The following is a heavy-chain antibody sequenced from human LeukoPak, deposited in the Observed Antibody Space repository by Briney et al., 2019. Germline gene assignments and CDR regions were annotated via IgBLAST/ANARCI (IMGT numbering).Heavy chain of an antibody. V-gene: IGHV3-23*01. Sequence: PGGSPRLSCAASGFTFSSYAMSWVRQAPGKGLEWVSAISGSGGSTYYADSVKGRFTISRDNSKNTLYLQMNSLRVEDTSVYYCAKGLGDFGRTGAFDIWGQGTMVTVSS. CDR1: GFTFSSYA. CDR2: ISGSGGST. J-gene: IGHJ3*02. CDR3: AKGLGDFGRTGAFDI. D-gene: IGHD2-21*02.